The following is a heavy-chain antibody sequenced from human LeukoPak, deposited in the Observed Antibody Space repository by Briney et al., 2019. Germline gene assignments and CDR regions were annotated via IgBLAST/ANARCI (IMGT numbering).Heavy chain of an antibody. Sequence: GGSLRLSCAASGFIFSHHGMHWVRQAPGKRLEWVAVIWSDGTNRFYVDSVKGRFTISRDNSQSTVFLQMNSLRVNDTAIYYCARDAQRGFDYSNSLKYWGHGTLVTVSS. CDR1: GFIFSHHG. CDR2: IWSDGTNR. V-gene: IGHV3-33*01. J-gene: IGHJ4*01. D-gene: IGHD4-11*01. CDR3: ARDAQRGFDYSNSLKY.